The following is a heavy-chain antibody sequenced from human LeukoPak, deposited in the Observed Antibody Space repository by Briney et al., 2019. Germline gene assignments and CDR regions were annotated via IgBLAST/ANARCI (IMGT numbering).Heavy chain of an antibody. J-gene: IGHJ4*02. V-gene: IGHV4-59*01. CDR3: ARWLSGAVNFDV. D-gene: IGHD3-22*01. CDR2: IYYSGST. CDR1: SGSISTYY. Sequence: PSGTLSLTCTVSSGSISTYYWSWIRQSPGKGLEWIGYIYYSGSTYYNPSLKSRVTISIDTSKKQFSLRLNSMTAADTAVYYCARWLSGAVNFDVWGPGTLVTVSS.